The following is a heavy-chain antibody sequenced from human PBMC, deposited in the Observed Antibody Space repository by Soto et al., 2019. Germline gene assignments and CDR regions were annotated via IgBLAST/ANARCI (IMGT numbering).Heavy chain of an antibody. CDR2: ISSSSSYI. D-gene: IGHD4-17*01. V-gene: IGHV3-21*01. J-gene: IGHJ6*02. CDR3: ARATVVTGYYYGMDV. Sequence: EVQLVESGGGLVKPGGSLRLSCAASGCTFSSYSMNWVRQAPGKGLEWVSSISSSSSYIYYADSVKGRFTISRDNAKNSLYLQMNSLRAEDTAVYYCARATVVTGYYYGMDVWGQGTTVTVSS. CDR1: GCTFSSYS.